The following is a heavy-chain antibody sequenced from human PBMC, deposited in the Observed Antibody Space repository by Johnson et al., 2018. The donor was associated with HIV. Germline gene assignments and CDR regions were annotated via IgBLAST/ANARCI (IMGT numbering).Heavy chain of an antibody. CDR3: RSSENYYFERDI. CDR1: GFTFDDYA. CDR2: IRCNRGRI. J-gene: IGHJ3*02. Sequence: VQLVESGGVLVQPGRSLRLSCAASGFTFDDYAMHWVRQAPGKGLEWVSGIRCNRGRIGYADSSKGRFTISRDNAKNSLYLQRNNLRVEDTALYYGRSSENYYFERDIWGQGTMVTVSS. D-gene: IGHD3-10*01. V-gene: IGHV3-9*01.